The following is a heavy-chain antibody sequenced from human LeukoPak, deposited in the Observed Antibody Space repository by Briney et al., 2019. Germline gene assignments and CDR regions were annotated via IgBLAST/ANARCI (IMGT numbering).Heavy chain of an antibody. V-gene: IGHV4-34*01. D-gene: IGHD3-3*01. J-gene: IGHJ5*02. CDR2: INHSGST. CDR1: GGSFSGYY. CDR3: ARGAYGTDFWSGHYNNWFDP. Sequence: SETLSLTCAVYGGSFSGYYWSWIRQPPGKGLEWSGEINHSGSTNYNPSLKSRVTISVDTSKNQFSLKLSSVTAADTAVYYCARGAYGTDFWSGHYNNWFDPWGQGTLVTVSS.